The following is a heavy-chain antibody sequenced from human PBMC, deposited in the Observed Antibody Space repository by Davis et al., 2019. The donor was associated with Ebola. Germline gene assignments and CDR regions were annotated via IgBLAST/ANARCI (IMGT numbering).Heavy chain of an antibody. J-gene: IGHJ2*01. CDR3: ARGSMTTVTTWIWYFDL. CDR2: ISAYNGNT. Sequence: AASVKVSCKASGYTFTSYGISWVRQAPGQGLEWMGWISAYNGNTNYAQKFQGRVTITADKSTSTAYMELSSLRSEDTAVYYCARGSMTTVTTWIWYFDLWGRGTLVTVSS. D-gene: IGHD4-17*01. CDR1: GYTFTSYG. V-gene: IGHV1-18*01.